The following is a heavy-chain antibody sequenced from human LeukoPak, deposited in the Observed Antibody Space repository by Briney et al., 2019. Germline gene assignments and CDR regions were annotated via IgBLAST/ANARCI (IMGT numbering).Heavy chain of an antibody. CDR3: ARRKATMFDY. CDR2: TYYSGST. CDR1: GGSISTTSYF. D-gene: IGHD5-24*01. Sequence: SETLSLTCAVSGGSISTTSYFWGWIRQPPGKGLEWIGYTYYSGSTNYNPSLKSRVTISVDTSKNQFSLKLSSVTAADTAVYYCARRKATMFDYWGQGTLVTVSS. V-gene: IGHV4-61*05. J-gene: IGHJ4*02.